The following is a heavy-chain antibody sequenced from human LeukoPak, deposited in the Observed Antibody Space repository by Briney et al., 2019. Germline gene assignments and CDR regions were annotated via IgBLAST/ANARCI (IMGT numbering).Heavy chain of an antibody. CDR3: ARVGNWGNFDY. CDR2: IYYSGST. Sequence: SETLSLTCTVSGGSISSHYWSWIRQPPGKGLEWIGYIYYSGSTNYNPSLKGRVTISVDTSKNQFSLKLSSVTAADTAAYYCARVGNWGNFDYWGQGTLVTVSS. CDR1: GGSISSHY. V-gene: IGHV4-59*11. J-gene: IGHJ4*02. D-gene: IGHD7-27*01.